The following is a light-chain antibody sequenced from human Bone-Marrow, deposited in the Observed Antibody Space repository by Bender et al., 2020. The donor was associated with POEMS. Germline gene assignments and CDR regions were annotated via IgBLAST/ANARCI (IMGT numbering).Light chain of an antibody. Sequence: QSALIQPASVSGSPGQSITISCTGTSSDVGGYNYVSWYQQHPGKAPKLIMRYDTQRASGVSHRFSASKSGNTAFLTISGLQAEDEADYYCKSFTSSSTYVFGTGTTVTVL. CDR2: YDT. CDR3: KSFTSSSTYV. J-gene: IGLJ1*01. CDR1: SSDVGGYNY. V-gene: IGLV2-14*03.